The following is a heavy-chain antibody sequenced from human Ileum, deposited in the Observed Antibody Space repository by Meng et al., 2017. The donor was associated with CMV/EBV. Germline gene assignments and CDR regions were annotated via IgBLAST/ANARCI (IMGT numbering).Heavy chain of an antibody. D-gene: IGHD3-22*01. V-gene: IGHV4-61*01. CDR2: IYYSGNT. Sequence: SETLSLTCSVSGASVSTASYYWTWIRQPPGKGPEWIGYIYYSGNTRDNPSLKSRVTISVDTPKNQFSLRLSSVTAADTAVYYCARVRDYYESSGYIDNWGQGGQVTVSS. J-gene: IGHJ4*02. CDR1: GASVSTASYY. CDR3: ARVRDYYESSGYIDN.